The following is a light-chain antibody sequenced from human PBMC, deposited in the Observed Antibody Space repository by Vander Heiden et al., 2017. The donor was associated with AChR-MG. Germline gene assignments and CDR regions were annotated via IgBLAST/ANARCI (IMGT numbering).Light chain of an antibody. J-gene: IGKJ4*01. CDR1: QTISLRN. CDR3: QQYGTSPLT. Sequence: EIVLTQSPGTLSLSPGARATLSCRASQTISLRNLAWYQHKPGQAPRLLIYGASSRATGIPDRFSGSWSVTDFTLTISRLEPEDFAVYYCQQYGTSPLTFGGGTKVEIK. V-gene: IGKV3-20*01. CDR2: GAS.